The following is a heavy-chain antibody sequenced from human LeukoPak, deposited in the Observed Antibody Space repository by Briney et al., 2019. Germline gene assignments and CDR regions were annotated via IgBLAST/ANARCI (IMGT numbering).Heavy chain of an antibody. CDR3: ARDPSYGALDY. CDR2: IKKDGSEK. V-gene: IGHV3-7*01. J-gene: IGHJ4*02. CDR1: GFTFSSYW. Sequence: GGSLRLSCAASGFTFSSYWMSWVRQAPGKGLEWVANIKKDGSEKYYVDSVKGRFTISRDNAKISLYLQMNSLRAEDTAVYYCARDPSYGALDYWGQGSLVTVSS. D-gene: IGHD4-17*01.